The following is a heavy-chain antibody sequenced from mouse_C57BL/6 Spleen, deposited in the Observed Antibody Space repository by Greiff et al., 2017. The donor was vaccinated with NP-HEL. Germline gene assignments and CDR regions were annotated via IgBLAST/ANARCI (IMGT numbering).Heavy chain of an antibody. J-gene: IGHJ4*01. CDR3: ARGSTTDHYAMDY. CDR1: GYTFTSYW. D-gene: IGHD2-14*01. Sequence: QVQLQQPGAELVKPGASVKLSCKASGYTFTSYWMHWVKQRPGQGLEWIGMIHPNSGSTNYNEKFKSKATLTVDKSSSTAYMQLSSLTSEDSAVYYCARGSTTDHYAMDYWGQGTSVTVSS. V-gene: IGHV1-64*01. CDR2: IHPNSGST.